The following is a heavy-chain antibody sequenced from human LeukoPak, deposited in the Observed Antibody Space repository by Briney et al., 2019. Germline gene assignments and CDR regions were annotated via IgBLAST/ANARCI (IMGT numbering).Heavy chain of an antibody. Sequence: GGSLRLSCAASGFTFSAYWMSWVRQTPGKGLEWVANIKEDGSEKYYVDYVKGRFIISRGNAKNSLYVQMNSLRAEDTAVYYCARLPLTARRHFDFWGQGTQVTVSS. CDR2: IKEDGSEK. CDR1: GFTFSAYW. D-gene: IGHD5-18*01. CDR3: ARLPLTARRHFDF. V-gene: IGHV3-7*05. J-gene: IGHJ4*02.